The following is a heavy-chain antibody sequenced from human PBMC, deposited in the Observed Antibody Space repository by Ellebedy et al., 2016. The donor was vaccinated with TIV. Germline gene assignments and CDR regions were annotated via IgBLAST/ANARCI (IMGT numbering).Heavy chain of an antibody. CDR3: ARDAGVLSGYYYYTMDV. CDR2: ISDSGIT. D-gene: IGHD3-10*01. J-gene: IGHJ6*02. CDR1: GGSISSYY. Sequence: MPGGSLRLSCTVSGGSISSYYWSWIRQPPGKGLEWIGYISDSGITNYNPSRKSRVFISVDTSKTQFSLRLSSVTAADTDVYYCARDAGVLSGYYYYTMDVWGQGTTVTVSS. V-gene: IGHV4-59*01.